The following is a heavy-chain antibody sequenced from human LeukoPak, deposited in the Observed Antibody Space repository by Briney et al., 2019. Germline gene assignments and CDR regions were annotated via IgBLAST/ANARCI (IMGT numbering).Heavy chain of an antibody. D-gene: IGHD6-19*01. Sequence: PGGSLRLSCAASGFTFSSYGMHWVRQAPGKGLEWVAFIRYDGSNKYYADSVKGRFTISRDNSKNTLYLQMSSLRAEDTAVYYCAKDGLYSSGAFDYWGQGALVTVSS. CDR1: GFTFSSYG. J-gene: IGHJ4*02. CDR2: IRYDGSNK. CDR3: AKDGLYSSGAFDY. V-gene: IGHV3-30*02.